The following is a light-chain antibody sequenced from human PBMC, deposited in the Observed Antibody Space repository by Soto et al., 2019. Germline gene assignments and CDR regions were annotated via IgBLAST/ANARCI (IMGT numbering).Light chain of an antibody. V-gene: IGKV3-15*01. J-gene: IGKJ5*01. CDR1: QSISRN. CDR3: QQYTTWSPIT. CDR2: AAS. Sequence: EIVMTQSPATLSVSPGERASLSCRASQSISRNLAWYQQNPGQAPRLLIYAASTRATGIPARFSGSGSGTEFTLTISSLQSDYFAVYYCQQYTTWSPITFGQGTRLEMK.